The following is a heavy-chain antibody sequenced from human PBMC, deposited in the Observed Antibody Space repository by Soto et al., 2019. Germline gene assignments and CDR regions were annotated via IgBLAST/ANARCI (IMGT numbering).Heavy chain of an antibody. J-gene: IGHJ5*02. CDR1: GYTFTSYG. V-gene: IGHV1-18*04. CDR3: ARAARYCSTTGCFASFYWFDP. CDR2: ISGYNGTT. D-gene: IGHD2-2*01. Sequence: ASVKVSCKASGYTFTSYGFSWVRQAPGQGLEWMGWISGYNGTTNYARKLEGRVTMTADKSTSTAYRELRSLRSDDTAVYFCARAARYCSTTGCFASFYWFDPWGQGTLVTVSS.